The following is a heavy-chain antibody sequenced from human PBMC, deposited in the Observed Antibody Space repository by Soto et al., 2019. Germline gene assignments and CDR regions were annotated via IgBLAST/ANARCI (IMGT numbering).Heavy chain of an antibody. V-gene: IGHV5-51*01. CDR3: ARRDCSSTSCYAPRVGNWFDP. J-gene: IGHJ5*02. Sequence: GESLKISCKGSGYSFTSYWIGWVRQMPGKGLEWMGIIYPGDSDTRYSPSFQGQVTISADKSISTAYLQWSSLKASDTAMYYCARRDCSSTSCYAPRVGNWFDPWGQGTLVTVSS. CDR1: GYSFTSYW. CDR2: IYPGDSDT. D-gene: IGHD2-2*01.